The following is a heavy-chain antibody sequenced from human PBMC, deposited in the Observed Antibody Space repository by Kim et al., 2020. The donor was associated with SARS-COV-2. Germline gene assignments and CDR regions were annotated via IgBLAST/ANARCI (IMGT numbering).Heavy chain of an antibody. J-gene: IGHJ4*02. CDR3: AYRPLSDILTCYYWTVY. CDR2: IIPIFGTA. V-gene: IGHV1-69*13. D-gene: IGHD3-9*01. CDR1: RGTFSSYA. Sequence: SVKVSCKASRGTFSSYAISWMRQAPGQGLEWMGGIIPIFGTANYAQKFQGRVTITADESTSTAYMELSSLRSEDTAVYYCAYRPLSDILTCYYWTVYCGQGTLFTVSS.